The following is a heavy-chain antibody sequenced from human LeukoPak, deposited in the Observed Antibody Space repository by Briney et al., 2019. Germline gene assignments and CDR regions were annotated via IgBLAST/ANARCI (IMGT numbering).Heavy chain of an antibody. CDR2: ISGSGGST. Sequence: GGSLRLSCAACGVTFSSYAMSWVRQAPGKGLEWVSAISGSGGSTYYADSVKGRFTISRDNSKNTLYLQPNSLRAEDTAVYYCAKGSGYPHYFDYWGQGTLVTVSS. D-gene: IGHD3-22*01. J-gene: IGHJ4*02. CDR1: GVTFSSYA. CDR3: AKGSGYPHYFDY. V-gene: IGHV3-23*01.